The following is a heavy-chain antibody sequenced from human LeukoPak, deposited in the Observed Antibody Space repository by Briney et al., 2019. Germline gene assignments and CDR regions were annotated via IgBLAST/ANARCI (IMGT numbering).Heavy chain of an antibody. V-gene: IGHV1-8*01. Sequence: ASVKVSCKASGYTFTSYDINWVRQATGQGLEWMGWMNPNSGNTGYAQKFQGRVTMTRNTSISTAYVELSSLRSEDTAVYYCARVLKSLGYYYMDVWGKGTTVTVSS. D-gene: IGHD7-27*01. CDR2: MNPNSGNT. CDR1: GYTFTSYD. CDR3: ARVLKSLGYYYMDV. J-gene: IGHJ6*03.